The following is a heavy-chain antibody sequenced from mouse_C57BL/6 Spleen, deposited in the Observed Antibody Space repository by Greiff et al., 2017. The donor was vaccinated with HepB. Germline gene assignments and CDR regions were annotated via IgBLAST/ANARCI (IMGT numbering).Heavy chain of an antibody. CDR2: IDPSDSYT. J-gene: IGHJ3*01. CDR1: GYTFTSYW. Sequence: VQLQQPGAELVKPGASVKLSCKASGYTFTSYWMQWVKQRPGQGLEWIGEIDPSDSYTNYNQKFKGKATLTVDTSSSTAYMQLSSLTSEDSAVYCCARLGDDKAWFAYWGQGTLVTVSA. V-gene: IGHV1-50*01. CDR3: ARLGDDKAWFAY. D-gene: IGHD1-3*01.